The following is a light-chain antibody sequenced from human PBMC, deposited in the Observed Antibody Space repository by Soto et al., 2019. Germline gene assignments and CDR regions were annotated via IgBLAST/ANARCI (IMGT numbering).Light chain of an antibody. Sequence: EIVMTQSPVTLSLSPGERATLSCGASQSVSSRLAWYQQKPGQAPRLLISGASSRATGIPDRFSGSGSGTEFTLTISSLQSEDFAVYYCQQYHNWPPITFGQGTRLEIK. CDR2: GAS. CDR1: QSVSSR. CDR3: QQYHNWPPIT. V-gene: IGKV3D-15*01. J-gene: IGKJ5*01.